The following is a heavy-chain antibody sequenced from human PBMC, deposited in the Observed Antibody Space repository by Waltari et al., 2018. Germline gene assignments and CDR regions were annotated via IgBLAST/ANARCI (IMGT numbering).Heavy chain of an antibody. CDR3: AAEKWERQGGYYYFGMDV. V-gene: IGHV1-8*01. Sequence: QVQLVQSGAEVKKPGASVKVSCKASGDTFPNTDINRVRQAPGQGLEWMGWMNPKSGNIGYAQKFLGRVTTTMDISINTAYMELSRLTSEDTAVYYCAAEKWERQGGYYYFGMDVWGQGTTVTVSS. CDR1: GDTFPNTD. CDR2: MNPKSGNI. J-gene: IGHJ6*02. D-gene: IGHD1-26*01.